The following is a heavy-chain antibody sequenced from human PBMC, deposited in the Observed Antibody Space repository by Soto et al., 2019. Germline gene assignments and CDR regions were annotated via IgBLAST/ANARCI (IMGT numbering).Heavy chain of an antibody. CDR1: GYTFTTYA. CDR3: CVTFIAEYHQ. CDR2: INADDGDT. V-gene: IGHV1-3*01. Sequence: ASLTVSCKASGYTFTTYAIHWVRQAPGQSPESMGWINADDGDTKYSQKYQGRVNITRNTSASTAYMALSSFRSDDTAVYYCCVTFIAEYHQWGQGTQVTVSS. J-gene: IGHJ4*02. D-gene: IGHD2-21*01.